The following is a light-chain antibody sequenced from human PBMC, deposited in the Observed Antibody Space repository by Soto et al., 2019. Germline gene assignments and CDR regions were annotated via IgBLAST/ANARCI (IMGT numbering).Light chain of an antibody. J-gene: IGKJ5*01. CDR1: QSISSW. Sequence: DIQITQSPSTLSSSVIERLTITCRASQSISSWLAWYQKKPGKAPKLLIYKASTLKSGVPSRFSGSGSGTEFTLTISSLQPDDFATYYCQQLNSYLSITFGQGTRLEI. CDR3: QQLNSYLSIT. V-gene: IGKV1-5*03. CDR2: KAS.